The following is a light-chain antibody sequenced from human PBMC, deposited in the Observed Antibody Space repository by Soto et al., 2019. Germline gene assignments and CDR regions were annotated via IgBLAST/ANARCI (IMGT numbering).Light chain of an antibody. Sequence: QSALTQPASVSGSPGQSIAISCTGTSSDIGGYNSVSWYQQHPGKAPKLMIYNVGNRPSGVSDRFSGSKSGNTASLTISGLQVEDEADYYCSSYTTSNTYVFGTGTKVTVL. J-gene: IGLJ1*01. CDR3: SSYTTSNTYV. V-gene: IGLV2-14*03. CDR2: NVG. CDR1: SSDIGGYNS.